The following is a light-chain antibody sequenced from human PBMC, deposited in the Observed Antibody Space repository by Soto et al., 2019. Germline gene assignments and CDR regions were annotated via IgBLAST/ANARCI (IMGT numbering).Light chain of an antibody. CDR1: SSDVGAYNY. CDR3: FSHRGGDSHV. V-gene: IGLV2-14*01. CDR2: GVT. J-gene: IGLJ1*01. Sequence: QSVLTQPASVSGSPGQSINIYCTGTSSDVGAYNYVSWYQQYPGKAPKLMIYGVTNRPSGVSNRFSGSKTGNTASLTISGLQAEDEADYYCFSHRGGDSHVFGTGTKVTVL.